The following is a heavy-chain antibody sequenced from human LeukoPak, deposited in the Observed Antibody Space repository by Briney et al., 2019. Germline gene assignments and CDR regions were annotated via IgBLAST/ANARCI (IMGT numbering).Heavy chain of an antibody. D-gene: IGHD4-17*01. Sequence: SETLSLTCAVYGGSFSGYYWSWIRQPPGKGLEWIGEINHSGSTNYNPSLKSRVTISVDTSKNQFSLKLSSVTAADTAVYYCAGDGGYGDHNFDYWGQGTLVTVSS. CDR2: INHSGST. CDR3: AGDGGYGDHNFDY. V-gene: IGHV4-34*01. CDR1: GGSFSGYY. J-gene: IGHJ4*02.